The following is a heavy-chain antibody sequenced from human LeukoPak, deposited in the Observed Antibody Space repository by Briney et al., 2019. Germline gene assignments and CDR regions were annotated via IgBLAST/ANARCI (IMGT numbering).Heavy chain of an antibody. J-gene: IGHJ4*02. CDR3: ARDRVTGTRRTDY. D-gene: IGHD1-20*01. CDR1: GYSISSGYY. Sequence: SETLSLTCTVSGYSISSGYYWGWIRQPPGKGLEWIGRIHHSGSTYYNTSLKSRVTISVDTSKNQFSLKLSSVTAADTAVYYCARDRVTGTRRTDYWGQGTLVTVSS. V-gene: IGHV4-38-2*02. CDR2: IHHSGST.